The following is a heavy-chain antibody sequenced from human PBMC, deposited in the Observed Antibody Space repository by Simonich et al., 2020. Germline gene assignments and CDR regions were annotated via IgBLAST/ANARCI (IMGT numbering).Heavy chain of an antibody. Sequence: QVQLVESGGGVVQPGRSLRLSCAASGFTFSSYAMHWVRQAPGKGLEGLEVISYVGSNKYYADPVKGRFTISRDNSKNTLYLQMNSRRAEDTAVYYCAREGLLLDAFDIWGQGTMVTVSS. CDR3: AREGLLLDAFDI. V-gene: IGHV3-30*07. J-gene: IGHJ3*02. CDR2: ISYVGSNK. D-gene: IGHD2-15*01. CDR1: GFTFSSYA.